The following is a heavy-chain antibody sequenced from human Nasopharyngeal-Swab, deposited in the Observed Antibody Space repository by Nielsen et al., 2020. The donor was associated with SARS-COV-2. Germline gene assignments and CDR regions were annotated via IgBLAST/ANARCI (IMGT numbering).Heavy chain of an antibody. CDR1: GYTFTSYD. J-gene: IGHJ6*03. CDR3: ARGLYLKQLVIQYYMDV. CDR2: MNPNSGNT. D-gene: IGHD6-13*01. V-gene: IGHV1-8*01. Sequence: ASVKVSCKASGYTFTSYDINWVRQATGQGLEWMGWMNPNSGNTGYAQKFQGRVTMTRNTSISTAYMELSSLRSEDTAVYYCARGLYLKQLVIQYYMDVWAKGPRSPSP.